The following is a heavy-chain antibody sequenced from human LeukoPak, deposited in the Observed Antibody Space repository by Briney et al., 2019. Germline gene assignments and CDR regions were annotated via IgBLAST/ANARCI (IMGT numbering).Heavy chain of an antibody. Sequence: ASVKVSCKASGYTFTDYYMHWVRQAPGQGLEWMGWINPNSRGTDPAQKFRGRFSMTRDTSISTAYMELSRLRSDDTAVYYCARRAREYSHDAFDIWGQGTMVTVSS. V-gene: IGHV1-2*02. D-gene: IGHD5-18*01. J-gene: IGHJ3*02. CDR3: ARRAREYSHDAFDI. CDR2: INPNSRGT. CDR1: GYTFTDYY.